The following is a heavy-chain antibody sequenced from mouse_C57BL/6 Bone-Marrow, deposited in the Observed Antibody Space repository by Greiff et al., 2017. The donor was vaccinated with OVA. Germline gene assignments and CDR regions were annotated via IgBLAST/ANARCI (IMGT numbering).Heavy chain of an antibody. J-gene: IGHJ4*01. CDR2: IYPGSGST. V-gene: IGHV1-55*01. CDR3: ARPFITTVDPLYYAMDY. Sequence: QVQLQQPGAELVKPGASVKMSCKASGYTFTSYWITWVKQRPGQGLEWIGDIYPGSGSTNYNEKFKSKATLTVDTSSSTAYMQLSSLTSEDSAVYYCARPFITTVDPLYYAMDYWGQGTSVTVSS. D-gene: IGHD1-1*01. CDR1: GYTFTSYW.